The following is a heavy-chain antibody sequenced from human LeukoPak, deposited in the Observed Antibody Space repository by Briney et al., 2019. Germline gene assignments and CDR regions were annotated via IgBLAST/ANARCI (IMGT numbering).Heavy chain of an antibody. CDR2: ISYTGST. Sequence: SETLSLTCTVSGDPISTYYWSWIRQPPGKGLEWIGFISYTGSTNYNPSLNSRVTMSIDTSKNQFSLRLSSVTAADAAVYYCAKSNGYGLVDIWGQGTMVTVSS. CDR1: GDPISTYY. V-gene: IGHV4-59*01. J-gene: IGHJ3*02. CDR3: AKSNGYGLVDI. D-gene: IGHD3-10*01.